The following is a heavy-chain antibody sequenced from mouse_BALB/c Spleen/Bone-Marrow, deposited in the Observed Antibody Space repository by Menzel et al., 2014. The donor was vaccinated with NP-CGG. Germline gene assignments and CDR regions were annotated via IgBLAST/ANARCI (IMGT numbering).Heavy chain of an antibody. CDR3: ARGDDYDPFAY. CDR1: GYTFTSYW. CDR2: IAPGSGST. D-gene: IGHD2-4*01. J-gene: IGHJ3*01. Sequence: LVKPGASVKLSCKASGYTFTSYWINWIKQRPGQGLEWIGRIAPGSGSTYYNEMFKGKATLTVDTSSSTAYIQLSSLSSEDSAVYFCARGDDYDPFAYWGQGTLVTVSA. V-gene: IGHV1S41*01.